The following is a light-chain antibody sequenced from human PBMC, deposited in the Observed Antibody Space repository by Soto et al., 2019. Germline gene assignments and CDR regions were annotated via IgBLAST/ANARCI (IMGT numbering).Light chain of an antibody. V-gene: IGLV2-23*02. CDR1: SSDVGSYNL. CDR3: CSYAGSSTWV. CDR2: EVS. J-gene: IGLJ3*02. Sequence: QSALTQPASVSGSPGQSITISCTGTSSDVGSYNLVSWYQQHPGKAPKLMIYEVSKRPSGVSNRFSDSKSGNTASLTISGLQAEDEADYYCCSYAGSSTWVFGGGTQLTVL.